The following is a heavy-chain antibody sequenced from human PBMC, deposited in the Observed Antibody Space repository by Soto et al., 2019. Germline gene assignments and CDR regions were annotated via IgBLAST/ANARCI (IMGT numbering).Heavy chain of an antibody. D-gene: IGHD3-16*01. Sequence: ASVKVSCKASGYTFTSYAMRWVRQAPGQRLEWMGWINAGNGSTSYAQKFQGRVTMTRDTSTSTVYMELSSLRSEDTAVYYCGRDSDWVYDYIWGSYTSLDYWGQGTLVTVS. J-gene: IGHJ4*02. CDR3: GRDSDWVYDYIWGSYTSLDY. V-gene: IGHV1-3*01. CDR1: GYTFTSYA. CDR2: INAGNGST.